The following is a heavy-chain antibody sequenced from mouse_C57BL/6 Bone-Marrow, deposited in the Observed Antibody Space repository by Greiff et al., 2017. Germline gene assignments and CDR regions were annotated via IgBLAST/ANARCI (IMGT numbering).Heavy chain of an antibody. CDR2: IDPSDSYT. CDR1: GYTFTSYW. J-gene: IGHJ4*01. Sequence: QVQLQQPGAELVRPGPSVQLSCKASGYTFTSYWMHWVKQRPGQGLEWIGVIDPSDSYTNYNQKFKGKATLTVDTSSSPSYMQLSSLTSEDSAVYYCARGGLPYYYAMDYWGQGTSVTVSS. V-gene: IGHV1-59*01. CDR3: ARGGLPYYYAMDY.